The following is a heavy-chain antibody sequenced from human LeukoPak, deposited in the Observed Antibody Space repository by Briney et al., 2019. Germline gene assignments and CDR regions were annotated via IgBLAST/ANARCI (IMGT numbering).Heavy chain of an antibody. D-gene: IGHD5-12*01. CDR2: ISYDGSNK. CDR1: GFTFSSYG. V-gene: IGHV3-30*18. CDR3: AKFPTGGYDLPLDY. J-gene: IGHJ4*02. Sequence: LSGGSLRLSCAASGFTFSSYGMHWVRQAPGKGLEWVAVISYDGSNKYYADSVKGRFTISRDNSKNTLYLQMNSLRAEDTAVYYCAKFPTGGYDLPLDYWGQGTLVTVSS.